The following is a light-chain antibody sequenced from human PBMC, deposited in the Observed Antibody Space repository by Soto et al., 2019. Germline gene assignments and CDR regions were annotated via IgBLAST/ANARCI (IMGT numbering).Light chain of an antibody. J-gene: IGLJ1*01. CDR3: CSYAGDYMFV. Sequence: QSVLTQPASVSGSPGQSISISCTGTNSDIGTHNSVSWYRQHPGKAPKLIIYEVSKRPSGISNRFSGSKSANTASLTISGLQADDEADYYCCSYAGDYMFVFGTGTKLTVL. V-gene: IGLV2-23*02. CDR1: NSDIGTHNS. CDR2: EVS.